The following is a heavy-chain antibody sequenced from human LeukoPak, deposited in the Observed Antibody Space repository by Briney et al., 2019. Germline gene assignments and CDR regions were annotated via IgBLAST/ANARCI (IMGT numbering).Heavy chain of an antibody. J-gene: IGHJ5*02. CDR2: IIPLFDTP. CDR1: GGTFGSYA. CDR3: ARGEAVVTTIPLYNWFDP. Sequence: SVKVSCKASGGTFGSYAITWVRQAPGQGLEWMGGIIPLFDTPNYAQRFQGRVTITADESTSTVYMELSGLRSEDTAVYYCARGEAVVTTIPLYNWFDPWGQGTLVTVSS. D-gene: IGHD2-21*02. V-gene: IGHV1-69*01.